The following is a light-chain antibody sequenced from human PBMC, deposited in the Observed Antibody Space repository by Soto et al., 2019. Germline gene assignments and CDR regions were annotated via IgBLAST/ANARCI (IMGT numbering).Light chain of an antibody. V-gene: IGKV3-11*01. Sequence: EIVLTQSPATLSLSPGERAALSCRASQGVGRFLAWYQQKPGQAPRLLIYDASNRATGIPARFSGSGSGTDFTLAINNLEPEGFAVYYCQQRSGWPLTFGGGTKVEIK. CDR3: QQRSGWPLT. J-gene: IGKJ4*01. CDR1: QGVGRF. CDR2: DAS.